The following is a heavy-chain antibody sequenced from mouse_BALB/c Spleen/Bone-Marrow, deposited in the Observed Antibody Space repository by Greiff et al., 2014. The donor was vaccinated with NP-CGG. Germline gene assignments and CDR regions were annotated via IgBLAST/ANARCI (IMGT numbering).Heavy chain of an antibody. CDR2: ISSGGGYT. V-gene: IGHV5-6*02. CDR1: GFTFSTYG. CDR3: SRQDNWDRYAMDY. D-gene: IGHD4-1*01. J-gene: IGHJ4*01. Sequence: EVMLVESGGDLVKPGGSLKLSCAASGFTFSTYGMSWVRQTPDKRLEWVATISSGGGYTYSPDSVKGRFTISRDNAKSTLYLQMGSLKSEDTAMYYCSRQDNWDRYAMDYWGQGTSVTVSS.